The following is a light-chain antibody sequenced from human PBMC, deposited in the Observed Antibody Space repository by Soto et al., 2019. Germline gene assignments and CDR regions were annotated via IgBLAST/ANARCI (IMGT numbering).Light chain of an antibody. J-gene: IGKJ1*01. CDR1: QSVLYSSNNKYY. Sequence: DIVMTQSPDSLAVSLGERATINCKSSQSVLYSSNNKYYLAWYQQKPGQPPKLLIYWASTRESGVPDRFSGSGSGTDFTLTTNSLQAEDVAVYYCQQYYSTPRTFGQGTKVEIK. CDR2: WAS. CDR3: QQYYSTPRT. V-gene: IGKV4-1*01.